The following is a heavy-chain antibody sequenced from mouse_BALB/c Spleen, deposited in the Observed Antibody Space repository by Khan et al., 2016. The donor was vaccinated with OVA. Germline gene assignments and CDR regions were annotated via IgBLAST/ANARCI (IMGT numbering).Heavy chain of an antibody. J-gene: IGHJ2*01. CDR2: INPTSGYT. V-gene: IGHV1-7*01. CDR3: TRDRFDY. CDR1: GYTFTTYW. Sequence: QVQLKQSGAELAKPGASVKMSCKASGYTFTTYWMHWVKQRPGQGLEWIGYINPTSGYTDYNEKFKDRATLSADTSSSTAYMQLSSLTSEDSTVYYCTRDRFDYWGQGTTLTVS.